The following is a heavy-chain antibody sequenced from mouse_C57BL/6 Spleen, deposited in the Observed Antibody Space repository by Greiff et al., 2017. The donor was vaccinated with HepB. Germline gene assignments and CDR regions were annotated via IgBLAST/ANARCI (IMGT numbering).Heavy chain of an antibody. CDR3: TRLDGNPSFYAMDY. V-gene: IGHV1-15*01. Sequence: VQRVESGAELVRPGASVTLSCKASGYTFTDYEMHWVKQTPVHGLEWIGAIDPETGGTAYNQKFKGKAILTAYKSSSTAYMELRSLTSEDSAVYYCTRLDGNPSFYAMDYWGQGTSVTVSS. CDR2: IDPETGGT. J-gene: IGHJ4*01. D-gene: IGHD2-1*01. CDR1: GYTFTDYE.